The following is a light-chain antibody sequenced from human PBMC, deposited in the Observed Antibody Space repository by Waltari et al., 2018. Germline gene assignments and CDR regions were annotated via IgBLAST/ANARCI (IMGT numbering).Light chain of an antibody. J-gene: IGLJ1*01. Sequence: SDELTQPPSVSLSPGQTARITCFGDVLSKHYTHWYQHKPGQAPVMVIFKDTERPSGIPERISGASSGTTATLPIRGAQAEDEADYYCQSADSTGRGYVFGTGTKVTVL. CDR1: VLSKHY. CDR3: QSADSTGRGYV. V-gene: IGLV3-25*03. CDR2: KDT.